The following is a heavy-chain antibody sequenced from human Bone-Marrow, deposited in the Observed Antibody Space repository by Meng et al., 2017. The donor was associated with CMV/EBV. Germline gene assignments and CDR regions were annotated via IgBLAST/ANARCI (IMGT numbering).Heavy chain of an antibody. CDR3: ARHLVNYVMDV. CDR2: IYYSGTT. J-gene: IGHJ6*02. Sequence: SETLSLTCTVSGGSISGRNYYWGWIRQPPGKGLEWIGNIYYSGTTYYNPSLKSRVTISVDTSKNQFSLKLSSVTAADTAMYYCARHLVNYVMDVWGQGTTATASS. CDR1: GGSISGRNYY. V-gene: IGHV4-39*01.